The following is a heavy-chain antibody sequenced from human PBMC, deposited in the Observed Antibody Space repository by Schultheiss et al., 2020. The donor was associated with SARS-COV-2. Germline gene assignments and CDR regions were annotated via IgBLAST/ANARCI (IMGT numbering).Heavy chain of an antibody. CDR1: GFTFSSYW. J-gene: IGHJ3*02. V-gene: IGHV3-15*01. CDR3: AKGRSRITMIVVVIDLDAFDI. CDR2: IKSKTDGGTT. Sequence: GESLKISCAASGFTFSSYWMSWVRQAPGKGLEWVGRIKSKTDGGTTDYAAPVKGRFTISRDDSKNTLYLQMNSLRAEDTAVYYCAKGRSRITMIVVVIDLDAFDIWGQGTMVTVSS. D-gene: IGHD3-22*01.